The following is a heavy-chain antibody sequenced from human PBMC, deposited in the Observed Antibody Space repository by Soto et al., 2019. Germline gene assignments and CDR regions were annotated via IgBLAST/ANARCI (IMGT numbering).Heavy chain of an antibody. D-gene: IGHD1-1*01. CDR3: ARGRYGDY. CDR1: GYTFTSYG. Sequence: QVHLVQSGAEVKKPGASVKVSCKASGYTFTSYGITWVRQAPGQGLEWMGWISAHNGNTDYARKPQGRVIVTRDTSTSTAYMELRSLRSDDTAMYYCARGRYGDYWGQGALVTVSS. V-gene: IGHV1-18*01. CDR2: ISAHNGNT. J-gene: IGHJ4*02.